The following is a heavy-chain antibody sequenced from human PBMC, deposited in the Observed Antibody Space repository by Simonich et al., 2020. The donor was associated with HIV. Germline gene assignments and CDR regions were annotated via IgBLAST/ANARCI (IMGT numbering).Heavy chain of an antibody. V-gene: IGHV4-34*01. D-gene: IGHD3-22*01. CDR2: INHTGRT. J-gene: IGHJ2*01. Sequence: QVQLQQWGSGLLKPSETLSLTCAVYGGSFSGYHRSRIRQPPGKGLEWIVEINHTGRTNYKQPLRIRVTISIDPSKNQFSLRLISVTAADPAVYYCARSTGSRTGYYSLYWYFDLWGRGTLVTVSS. CDR3: ARSTGSRTGYYSLYWYFDL. CDR1: GGSFSGYH.